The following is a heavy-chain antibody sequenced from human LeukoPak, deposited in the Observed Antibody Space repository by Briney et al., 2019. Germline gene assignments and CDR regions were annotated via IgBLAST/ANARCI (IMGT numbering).Heavy chain of an antibody. CDR3: AKETAAAGLDY. CDR2: ISYDGSNE. Sequence: GGSLRLSCAASGFTFSSYGMHWVRQAPGKGLEWVAVISYDGSNEYYADSVKGRFTISGDNSKKTLYLQMNSLRAEDTAVYYCAKETAAAGLDYWGQGTLVTVSS. D-gene: IGHD6-13*01. CDR1: GFTFSSYG. V-gene: IGHV3-30*18. J-gene: IGHJ4*02.